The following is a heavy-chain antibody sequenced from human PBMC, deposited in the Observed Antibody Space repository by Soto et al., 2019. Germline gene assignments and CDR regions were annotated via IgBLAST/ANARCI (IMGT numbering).Heavy chain of an antibody. D-gene: IGHD3-9*01. CDR2: IIPIFGTS. Sequence: QVQLVQSGAEVKKPGSSVKVSCKASGGTFSNHAINWVRQAPGQGLEWMGGIIPIFGTSNYAQKFQGRVKITAHESTITAYMELSNPRSEDTAVYYCVRAKMRDVSTILRYKWFNPWGQGTLVTVSS. CDR1: GGTFSNHA. CDR3: VRAKMRDVSTILRYKWFNP. V-gene: IGHV1-69*01. J-gene: IGHJ5*02.